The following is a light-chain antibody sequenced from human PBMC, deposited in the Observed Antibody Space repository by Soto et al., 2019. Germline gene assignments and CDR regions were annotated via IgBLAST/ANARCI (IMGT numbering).Light chain of an antibody. CDR2: YAS. Sequence: EIMMTQSPGTLSVSPGERATLSCRASQSVSNNVAWYQQKPGQTPRLLIYYASTRATGIPARFSGSRSGTEFTLTITSLQSEDFAFYYCQQYNDWPPITFGQGTRLEIK. CDR1: QSVSNN. V-gene: IGKV3-15*01. J-gene: IGKJ5*01. CDR3: QQYNDWPPIT.